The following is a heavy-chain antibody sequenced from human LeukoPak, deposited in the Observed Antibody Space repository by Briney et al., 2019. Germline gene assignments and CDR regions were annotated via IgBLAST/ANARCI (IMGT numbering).Heavy chain of an antibody. CDR3: ARPRTYYDFWRGYPPFDY. Sequence: GSSVNVSCKASGGTFSNYAISWVRQAPGQGLEWMGGTITNYGTTNYAQKYQGRVTITADESTTTVYMELSSLRSEDTAVYYCARPRTYYDFWRGYPPFDYWGQGTLVTVSS. CDR2: TITNYGTT. J-gene: IGHJ4*02. V-gene: IGHV1-69*01. CDR1: GGTFSNYA. D-gene: IGHD3-3*01.